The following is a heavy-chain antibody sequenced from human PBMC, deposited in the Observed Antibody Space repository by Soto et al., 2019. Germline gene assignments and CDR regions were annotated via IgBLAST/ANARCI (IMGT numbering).Heavy chain of an antibody. CDR2: VRSKADGGTT. Sequence: PGGSLRLSCAASGFTFANAWMSWVRQAPGKGLEWVGRVRSKADGGTTDYAAPVKGRFTISRDDSENTLYLQMNSLKIDDTAVYYCRRDWDYPVLWGQGTLVTVPQ. D-gene: IGHD1-7*01. CDR3: RRDWDYPVL. V-gene: IGHV3-15*01. CDR1: GFTFANAW. J-gene: IGHJ4*02.